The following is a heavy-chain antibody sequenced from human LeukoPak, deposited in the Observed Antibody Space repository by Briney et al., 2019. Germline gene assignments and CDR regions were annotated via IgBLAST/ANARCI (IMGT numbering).Heavy chain of an antibody. V-gene: IGHV1-46*01. CDR2: INPGGGGT. CDR1: GYTFTSNY. Sequence: ASVNVSCKASGYTFTSNYIHWVRQAPGQGLESMGIINPGGGGTSYAPKFQGRVTMTRDTSTTTVYMELSSLRSEDTAVYYCARVKSCGGDCYYFDFWGQGTLVIVSS. J-gene: IGHJ4*02. CDR3: ARVKSCGGDCYYFDF. D-gene: IGHD2-21*02.